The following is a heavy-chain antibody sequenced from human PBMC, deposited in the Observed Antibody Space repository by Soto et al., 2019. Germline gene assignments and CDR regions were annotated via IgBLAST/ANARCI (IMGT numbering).Heavy chain of an antibody. Sequence: QVQLQQWGAGLLKPSETLSLTCAVYGGSFSGYYWSWIRQPPGKGLEWSGEINHSGSTNYNPSLKSRVTISVDTSKNQFSLKLSSVTAADTAVYYCARGSGYDLGFDYYYYYMDVWGKGTTVTASS. V-gene: IGHV4-34*01. D-gene: IGHD5-12*01. CDR3: ARGSGYDLGFDYYYYYMDV. CDR2: INHSGST. J-gene: IGHJ6*03. CDR1: GGSFSGYY.